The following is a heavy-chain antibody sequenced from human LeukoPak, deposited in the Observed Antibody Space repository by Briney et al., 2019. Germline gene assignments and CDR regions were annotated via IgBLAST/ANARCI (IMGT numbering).Heavy chain of an antibody. CDR3: ARLPPSYGDYVASDY. CDR2: IYPGDSDT. D-gene: IGHD4-17*01. J-gene: IGHJ4*02. CDR1: GYSFTSYW. V-gene: IGHV5-51*01. Sequence: GESLKISCKGSGYSFTSYWIGWVRQLPGKGLEWMGIIYPGDSDTRYSPSFQGQVTISADKSISTAYLQWSSLKASDTAMNYCARLPPSYGDYVASDYWGQGTLVTVSS.